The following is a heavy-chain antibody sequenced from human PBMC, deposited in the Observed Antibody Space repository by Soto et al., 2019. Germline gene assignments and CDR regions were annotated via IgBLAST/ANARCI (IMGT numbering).Heavy chain of an antibody. J-gene: IGHJ6*02. CDR2: IIPIFGTA. V-gene: IGHV1-69*13. Sequence: SVKVSCKASGGTFSSYAISWVRQAPGQGLEWMGGIIPIFGTANYAQKFQGRVTITADESTSTAYMELSSLRSEDTAVYYCARLWGALSRYYYYYGMDVWGQGTTVTVSS. D-gene: IGHD3-16*02. CDR3: ARLWGALSRYYYYYGMDV. CDR1: GGTFSSYA.